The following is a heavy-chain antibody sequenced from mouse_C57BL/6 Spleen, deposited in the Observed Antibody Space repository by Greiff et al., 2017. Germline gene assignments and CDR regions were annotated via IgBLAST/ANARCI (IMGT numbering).Heavy chain of an antibody. CDR3: ARGGNYYGSSLSYYYAMDY. Sequence: EVHLVESEGGLVQPGSSMKLSCTASGFTFSDYYMAWVRQVPGKGLEWVANINYDGSSTYYLDSLKSRFIISRDNAKNILYLQMSSLKSEDTATYYCARGGNYYGSSLSYYYAMDYWGQGTSVTVSS. CDR2: INYDGSST. V-gene: IGHV5-16*01. J-gene: IGHJ4*01. CDR1: GFTFSDYY. D-gene: IGHD1-1*01.